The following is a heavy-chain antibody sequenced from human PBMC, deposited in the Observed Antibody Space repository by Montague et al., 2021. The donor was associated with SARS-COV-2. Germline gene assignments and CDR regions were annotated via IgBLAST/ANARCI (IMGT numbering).Heavy chain of an antibody. CDR1: GSWNSGAD. V-gene: IGHV4-34*01. CDR3: AKGSHIYETRGLRSGWFDP. D-gene: IGHD5-18*01. CDR2: FFYKKKT. J-gene: IGHJ5*02. Sequence: SETLSLTCSRLGSWNSGADRKCTRLNPSHHRESIADFFYKKKTSYNPSLQSRLTISVDTYKSQFSLRLSSVTAADAAVYFCAKGSHIYETRGLRSGWFDPWGQGTLVTVSS.